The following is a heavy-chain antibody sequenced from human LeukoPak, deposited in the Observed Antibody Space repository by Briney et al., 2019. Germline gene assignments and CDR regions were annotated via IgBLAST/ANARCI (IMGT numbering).Heavy chain of an antibody. V-gene: IGHV3-72*01. CDR3: ARHAADYDVLTGSYSGDYFDY. CDR2: IRHKGHSYTT. D-gene: IGHD3-9*01. Sequence: GGPLRLPCAASGFIFSNYYMHWLLRAPGKALEGVGRIRHKGHSYTTEYAASVRGRFIISRDDPQNSLYLQMNSLKTDDTAVYYCARHAADYDVLTGSYSGDYFDYWGQGTLVTVPS. CDR1: GFIFSNYY. J-gene: IGHJ4*02.